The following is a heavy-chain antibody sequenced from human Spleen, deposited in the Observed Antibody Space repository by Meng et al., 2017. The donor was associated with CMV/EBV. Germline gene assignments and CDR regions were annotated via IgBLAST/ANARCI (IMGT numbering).Heavy chain of an antibody. D-gene: IGHD2-21*02. CDR1: GGSISSSNL. CDR3: ARIERRRILKYCGSDCSTTDY. J-gene: IGHJ4*02. Sequence: QVQLQESGPGLVKPSGTLSLTCAVSGGSISSSNLWTLVRQVPGKGLEWIWEIYHSGSTNYNPSLKSRVTISVDKFKNQFSLKLGSVTAADTAVYYCARIERRRILKYCGSDCSTTDYWGQGTLVTVSS. CDR2: IYHSGST. V-gene: IGHV4-4*02.